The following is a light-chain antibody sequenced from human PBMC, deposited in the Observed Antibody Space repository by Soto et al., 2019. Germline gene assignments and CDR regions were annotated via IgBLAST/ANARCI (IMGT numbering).Light chain of an antibody. CDR3: QKYNSATWT. Sequence: DIQMTQSPSSLSASVGDRVTITCRASQGISNYLAWYQQQPGKVPKLLIYVASTLQSGVPSRFSGSGSGTDFTLTISSLQPEHVATYSCQKYNSATWTFGQGTKVEIK. J-gene: IGKJ1*01. V-gene: IGKV1-27*01. CDR1: QGISNY. CDR2: VAS.